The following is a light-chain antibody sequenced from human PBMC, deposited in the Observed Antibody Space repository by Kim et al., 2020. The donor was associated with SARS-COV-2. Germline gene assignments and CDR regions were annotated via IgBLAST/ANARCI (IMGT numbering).Light chain of an antibody. J-gene: IGLJ2*01. V-gene: IGLV2-14*01. CDR2: DVS. CDR3: SSYTSSSTFVV. Sequence: QSALTQPASVSGSPGQSITISCTGTSSDVGGYNYVSWYQQHPGKAPKLMIYDVSKRRSGVSNRFSGSKSGNTASLTISGLQAEDEADYYCSSYTSSSTFVVFGGGTQLTVL. CDR1: SSDVGGYNY.